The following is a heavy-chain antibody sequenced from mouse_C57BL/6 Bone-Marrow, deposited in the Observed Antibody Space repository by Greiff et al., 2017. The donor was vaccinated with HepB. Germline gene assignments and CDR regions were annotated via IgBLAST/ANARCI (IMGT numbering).Heavy chain of an antibody. J-gene: IGHJ1*03. CDR3: ARHDYDWYFDV. D-gene: IGHD2-4*01. CDR1: GFTFSSYG. CDR2: ISSGGSYT. Sequence: EVQGVESGGDLVKPGGSLKLSCAASGFTFSSYGMSWVRQTPDKRLEWVATISSGGSYTYYPDSVKGRFTISRDNAKNNLYLQMSSLKSEDTAMYYCARHDYDWYFDVWGTGTTVTVSS. V-gene: IGHV5-6*01.